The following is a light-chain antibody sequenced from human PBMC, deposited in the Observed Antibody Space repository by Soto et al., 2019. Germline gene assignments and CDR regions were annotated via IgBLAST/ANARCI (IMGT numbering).Light chain of an antibody. CDR2: EGT. V-gene: IGLV2-14*02. Sequence: QSALTQPASVSGSPGQSINISCTGTSSDVVTYNLVSWYQQHPGKAPTVLIYEGTKRPSGVSNRFSGSKSGISASLAITGLQADDEADYYCQSYESSSLSGFVFGSGTKLTVL. CDR1: SSDVVTYNL. J-gene: IGLJ1*01. CDR3: QSYESSSLSGFV.